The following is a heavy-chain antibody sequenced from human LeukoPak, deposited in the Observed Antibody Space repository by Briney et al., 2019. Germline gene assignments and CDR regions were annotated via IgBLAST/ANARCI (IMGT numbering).Heavy chain of an antibody. CDR3: AKDRRLAAFDY. D-gene: IGHD6-25*01. CDR1: GYSFTSYW. J-gene: IGHJ4*02. CDR2: ITGRGENI. V-gene: IGHV3-23*01. Sequence: GESLKISCKGSGYSFTSYWIGWVRQMPGKGLEWVSGITGRGENIYYAGSVKGRFTISRDNSKNTLYLQMNSLRAEDTAVYYCAKDRRLAAFDYGGQGTLVTVSS.